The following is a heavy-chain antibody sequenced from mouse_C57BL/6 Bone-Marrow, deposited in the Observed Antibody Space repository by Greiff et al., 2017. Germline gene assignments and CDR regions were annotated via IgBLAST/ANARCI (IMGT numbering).Heavy chain of an antibody. CDR3: TLTLPSSFSAIDY. Sequence: EVKLMESGAELVRPGASVKLPCTASGFNIKDDDMHWVKQRPEQGLEWIGWIDPENGDTEYASKFQGKATITADTSSNTAYLQLSSLTSEDTAVYYCTLTLPSSFSAIDYWAQGAPVTVS. J-gene: IGHJ4*01. V-gene: IGHV14-4*01. CDR2: IDPENGDT. D-gene: IGHD3-2*02. CDR1: GFNIKDDD.